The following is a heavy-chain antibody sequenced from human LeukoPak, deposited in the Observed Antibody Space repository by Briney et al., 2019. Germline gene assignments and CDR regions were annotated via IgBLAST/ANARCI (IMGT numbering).Heavy chain of an antibody. J-gene: IGHJ2*01. CDR1: GFTFSSYW. CDR2: INGDGSST. D-gene: IGHD3-3*01. CDR3: AKVHDFWSGYSLHWYFDL. V-gene: IGHV3-74*01. Sequence: GGSLRLSCAASGFTFSSYWMHWVRQAPGKGLVWVSRINGDGSSTTYADSVKGRFTISRDNAKNTLYLQMNSLRAEDTAVYYCAKVHDFWSGYSLHWYFDLWGRGTLVTVSS.